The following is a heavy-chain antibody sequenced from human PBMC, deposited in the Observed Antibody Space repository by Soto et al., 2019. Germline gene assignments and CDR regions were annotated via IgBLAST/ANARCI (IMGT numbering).Heavy chain of an antibody. Sequence: GASVKVSCKASGYTFTSYAMHWVRQAPGQRLEWMGWINAGNGNTKYSQKFQGRVTITRDTSASTAYMELSSLRSEDTAVYYCARDQRDDVVVVAATSQISHWFDPWGQGNLVTVS. V-gene: IGHV1-3*01. CDR3: ARDQRDDVVVVAATSQISHWFDP. D-gene: IGHD2-15*01. CDR1: GYTFTSYA. J-gene: IGHJ5*02. CDR2: INAGNGNT.